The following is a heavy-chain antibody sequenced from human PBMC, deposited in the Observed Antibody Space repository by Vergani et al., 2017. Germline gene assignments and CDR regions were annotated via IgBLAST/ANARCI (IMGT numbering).Heavy chain of an antibody. J-gene: IGHJ5*02. CDR2: IYPGDSDT. Sequence: EVQLVQSGAEVKKPGESLKISCKGSGYSFTSYWIGWVRQMPGKGLEWMGIIYPGDSDTRYSPSFQGQVTISADKSISTAYLQWSRLKASDTAMYYCARAGSYCSSTSCYPNWFDPWGQGTLVTVSS. CDR3: ARAGSYCSSTSCYPNWFDP. D-gene: IGHD2-2*01. CDR1: GYSFTSYW. V-gene: IGHV5-51*01.